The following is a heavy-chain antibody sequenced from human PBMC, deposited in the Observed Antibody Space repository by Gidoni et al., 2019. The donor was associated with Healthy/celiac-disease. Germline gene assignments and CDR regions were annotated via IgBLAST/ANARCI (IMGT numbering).Heavy chain of an antibody. CDR1: GFTFSSDA. V-gene: IGHV3-23*01. J-gene: IGHJ4*02. CDR3: AKRVIAAVTDY. CDR2: ISGSGGST. D-gene: IGHD6-13*01. Sequence: EVQLLESGGGWVQPGGTLRLSCAATGFTFSSDAMSWVRQAPGKGLAWVSAISGSGGSTSYADSVKGRFTISRYNSKNTLYLQMNSLRAEATAVYYCAKRVIAAVTDYWCQGTLVTVSS.